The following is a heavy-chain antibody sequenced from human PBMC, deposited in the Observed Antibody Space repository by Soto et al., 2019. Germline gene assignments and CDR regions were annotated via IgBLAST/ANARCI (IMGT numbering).Heavy chain of an antibody. CDR2: ISGSGVST. D-gene: IGHD6-19*01. CDR1: GFTFSSYA. J-gene: IGHJ4*02. Sequence: GGSLRLSCAASGFTFSSYAMSWVRQAPGKGLEWVSAISGSGVSTYYADSVKGRFTISRDNSKNTLYLQMNSLRAEDTAVYYCAKGSFLRIAVLSHFDYWGQGTLVTVSS. CDR3: AKGSFLRIAVLSHFDY. V-gene: IGHV3-23*01.